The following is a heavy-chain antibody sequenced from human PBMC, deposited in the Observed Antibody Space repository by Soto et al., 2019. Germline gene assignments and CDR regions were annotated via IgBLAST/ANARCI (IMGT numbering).Heavy chain of an antibody. Sequence: WASVKVSCKASGYTFTSYDINWVRQATGQGLEWMGWMNPNSGNTGYAQKFQGRVTMTRNTSISTAYMELSSLRSEDTAVYYCGRVRYYDFWSGPTGAFDIWGQGTMVTVSS. CDR2: MNPNSGNT. J-gene: IGHJ3*02. CDR1: GYTFTSYD. CDR3: GRVRYYDFWSGPTGAFDI. V-gene: IGHV1-8*01. D-gene: IGHD3-3*01.